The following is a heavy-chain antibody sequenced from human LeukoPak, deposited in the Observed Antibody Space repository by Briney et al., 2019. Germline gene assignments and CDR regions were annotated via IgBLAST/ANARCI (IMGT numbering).Heavy chain of an antibody. Sequence: ASVKVSCKASGYTFTSYYMHWVRQAPGQGLEWMGIINPSGGSTSYAQKFQGRVTMTRDMSTSTVYMELSRLRSDDTAVYYCAKEQFDYYGSGSYQLGGYFDYWGQGTLVTVSS. V-gene: IGHV1-46*01. CDR3: AKEQFDYYGSGSYQLGGYFDY. CDR2: INPSGGST. D-gene: IGHD3-10*01. J-gene: IGHJ4*02. CDR1: GYTFTSYY.